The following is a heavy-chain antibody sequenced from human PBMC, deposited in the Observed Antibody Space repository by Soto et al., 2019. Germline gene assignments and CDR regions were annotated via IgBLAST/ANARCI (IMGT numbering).Heavy chain of an antibody. V-gene: IGHV3-23*01. CDR3: AKDATDSGGYYYTRTAYWYFDL. Sequence: EVQLLESGGGLVQPGGSLRLSCAASGFTFSSYAMSWVRQAPGKGLEWVSAISGSGGSTYYADSVKGRFTISRDNSKNTLYLQMSSLRAEDTAVYYCAKDATDSGGYYYTRTAYWYFDLWGRGTLVTVSS. D-gene: IGHD3-22*01. CDR1: GFTFSSYA. J-gene: IGHJ2*01. CDR2: ISGSGGST.